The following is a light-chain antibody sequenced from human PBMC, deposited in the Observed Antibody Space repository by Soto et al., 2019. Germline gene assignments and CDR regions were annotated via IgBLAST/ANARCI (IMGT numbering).Light chain of an antibody. Sequence: EIQRSQLPPTLDAFVGDRVTIICRASQTISGWLAWYQQKGGQAPKLLIAKASMLDSGVPSRFSGSGSGTESNLTSSSLQPEYFTTYYRQQYDSFIWTFGQGTKVDIK. CDR3: QQYDSFIWT. V-gene: IGKV1-5*03. J-gene: IGKJ1*01. CDR1: QTISGW. CDR2: KAS.